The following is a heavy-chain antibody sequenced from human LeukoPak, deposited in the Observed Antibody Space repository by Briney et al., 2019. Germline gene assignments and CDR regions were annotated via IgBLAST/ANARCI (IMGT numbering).Heavy chain of an antibody. CDR1: GGSISSYY. Sequence: SETLSLTCTVSGGSISSYYWSWIRQPPGKGLEWIGYIYYSGSTNYNPSLKSRVTISVDTSKNQFSLKLSSVTAADTAVYCCARRMRGYYFDYWGQGTLVTVSS. CDR3: ARRMRGYYFDY. J-gene: IGHJ4*02. D-gene: IGHD2-8*01. V-gene: IGHV4-59*08. CDR2: IYYSGST.